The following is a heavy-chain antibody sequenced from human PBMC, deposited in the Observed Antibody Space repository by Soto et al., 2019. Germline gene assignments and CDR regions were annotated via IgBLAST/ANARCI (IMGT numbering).Heavy chain of an antibody. D-gene: IGHD6-13*01. CDR1: GGSISSYY. CDR2: IYYSGST. J-gene: IGHJ4*02. Sequence: EALSLTCTVSGGSISSYYWGWIRQPPGKGLEWIGSIYYSGSTYYNPSLKSRVTISVDTSKNQFSLKLSSVTAADTAVYYCARVGIAAGKVDYWGQGTLVTVSS. CDR3: ARVGIAAGKVDY. V-gene: IGHV4-39*01.